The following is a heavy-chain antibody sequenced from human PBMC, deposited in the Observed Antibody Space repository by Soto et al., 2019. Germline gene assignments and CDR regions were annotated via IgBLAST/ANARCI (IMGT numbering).Heavy chain of an antibody. Sequence: QVQLVESGGGVVQPGRSLRLSCAASGFTFSSYAMHWVRQAPGKGLEGVAGISYDGSNKYYADSVKGRFTISRDNSKNTLYLQMNSLRAEDTAVYYCARVPGGQWLLEYYFDYWGQGTLVTVSS. J-gene: IGHJ4*02. CDR2: ISYDGSNK. D-gene: IGHD6-19*01. CDR3: ARVPGGQWLLEYYFDY. CDR1: GFTFSSYA. V-gene: IGHV3-30-3*01.